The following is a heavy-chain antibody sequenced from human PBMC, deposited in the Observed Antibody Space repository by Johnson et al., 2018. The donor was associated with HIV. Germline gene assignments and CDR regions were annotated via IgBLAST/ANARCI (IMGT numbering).Heavy chain of an antibody. CDR2: ISWNSGSI. D-gene: IGHD3-22*01. J-gene: IGHJ3*02. V-gene: IGHV3-9*01. CDR3: ARERDYYDSSVYWVDAVDI. CDR1: GFTFDDYA. Sequence: VQLVESGGGVVQPGRSLRLSCAASGFTFDDYAMHWVRQAPGKGLEWVSGISWNSGSIGYADSVKGRFTISRDNAKNSLYLQMNSLRVEDTGVLYCARERDYYDSSVYWVDAVDIWGQGTMVTVSS.